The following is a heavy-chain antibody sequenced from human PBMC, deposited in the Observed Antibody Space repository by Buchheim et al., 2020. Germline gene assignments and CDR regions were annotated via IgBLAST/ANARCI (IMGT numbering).Heavy chain of an antibody. D-gene: IGHD4-17*01. CDR2: IYYTGST. CDR3: ARDDYGDYVN. Sequence: QVQLQESGPGLVKPSETLSLTCTVSGGSISSYYWTWIRQPPGKGLEWIGYIYYTGSTNYNPSLKSRVTISVDTSKNQFSLKLSSVTAADTAVYYCARDDYGDYVNWGQGTL. J-gene: IGHJ4*02. V-gene: IGHV4-59*01. CDR1: GGSISSYY.